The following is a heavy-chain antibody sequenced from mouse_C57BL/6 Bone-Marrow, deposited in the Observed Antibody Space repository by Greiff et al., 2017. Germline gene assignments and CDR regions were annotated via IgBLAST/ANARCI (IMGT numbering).Heavy chain of an antibody. CDR1: GFTFSDYG. J-gene: IGHJ3*01. V-gene: IGHV5-17*01. D-gene: IGHD2-4*01. Sequence: EVKLVESGGGLVKPGGSLKLSCAASGFTFSDYGMHWVRQAPEKGLEWVAYISSGSSTIYYADTVKGRFTISRDNAKNTLFLQMTSLRSEDTAMYYCAKGRSYYDYDGAWFAYWGQGTLVTVSA. CDR3: AKGRSYYDYDGAWFAY. CDR2: ISSGSSTI.